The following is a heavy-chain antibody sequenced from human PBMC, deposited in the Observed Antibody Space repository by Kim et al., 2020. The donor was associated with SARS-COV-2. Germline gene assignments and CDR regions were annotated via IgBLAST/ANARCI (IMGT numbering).Heavy chain of an antibody. D-gene: IGHD6-19*01. CDR3: ARGYSSGWYADY. Sequence: NYNASLKSRVSISVDTSKNQFSLKLSSVTAADTAVYYCARGYSSGWYADYWGQGTLVTVSS. J-gene: IGHJ4*02. V-gene: IGHV4-61*02.